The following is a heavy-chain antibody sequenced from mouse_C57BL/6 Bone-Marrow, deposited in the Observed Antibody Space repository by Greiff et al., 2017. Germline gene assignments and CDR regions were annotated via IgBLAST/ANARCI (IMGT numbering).Heavy chain of an antibody. CDR2: IDPSDSET. J-gene: IGHJ3*01. V-gene: IGHV1-52*01. CDR1: GYTFTSYW. Sequence: QVQLQQSGAELVRPGSSVKLSCKASGYTFTSYWMHWVKQRPIQGLEWIGNIDPSDSETHYNQKFKDKATLTVDKSSSTAYMQRSRLTSEDSAVYYCARKGRLRYAFAYWGQGTLVTVSA. D-gene: IGHD1-1*01. CDR3: ARKGRLRYAFAY.